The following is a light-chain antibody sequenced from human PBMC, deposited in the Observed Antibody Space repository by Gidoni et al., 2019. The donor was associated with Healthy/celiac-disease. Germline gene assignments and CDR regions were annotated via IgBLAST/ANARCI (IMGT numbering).Light chain of an antibody. Sequence: EIVLTQSPATLSLSPGERATLSCRASQSVSSYLAWYQQKPGQAPRLLIYDASNRATGIPARFSGSGSGTDFTLTISSLEPEDFAVYYCQQGITFXQXTRLEIK. V-gene: IGKV3-11*01. J-gene: IGKJ5*01. CDR1: QSVSSY. CDR3: QQGIT. CDR2: DAS.